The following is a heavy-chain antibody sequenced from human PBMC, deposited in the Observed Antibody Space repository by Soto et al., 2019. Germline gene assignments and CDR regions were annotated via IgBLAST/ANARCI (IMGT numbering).Heavy chain of an antibody. Sequence: LRLSCSASGLIFRNSGMHWVRQAPGKGLEWVAVIWYDGSNKYYADSVKGRFTISRDNSKNTLYLQMNSLRAEDTAVYYCARDIGSGWSTFDYWGQGTLVTVSS. CDR2: IWYDGSNK. D-gene: IGHD6-19*01. CDR3: ARDIGSGWSTFDY. CDR1: GLIFRNSG. V-gene: IGHV3-33*01. J-gene: IGHJ4*02.